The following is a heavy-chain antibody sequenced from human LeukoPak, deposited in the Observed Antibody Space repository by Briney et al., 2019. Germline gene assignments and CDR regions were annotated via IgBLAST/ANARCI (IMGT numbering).Heavy chain of an antibody. V-gene: IGHV4-39*07. CDR2: IYYSGST. CDR3: ARVGLTYYDILTGYYDY. D-gene: IGHD3-9*01. Sequence: PSETLSLTCTVSGGSISTYHWSWIRQPPGKGLEWIGSIYYSGSTYYNPSLKSRVTISVDTSKNQFSLKLSSVTAADTAVYYCARVGLTYYDILTGYYDYWGQGTLVTVSS. CDR1: GGSISTYH. J-gene: IGHJ4*02.